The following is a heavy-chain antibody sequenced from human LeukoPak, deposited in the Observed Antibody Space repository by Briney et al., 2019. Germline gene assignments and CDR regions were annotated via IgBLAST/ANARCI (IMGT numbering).Heavy chain of an antibody. CDR3: ATDYYYDSSGSYYTVDY. CDR2: INPSGGST. D-gene: IGHD3-22*01. J-gene: IGHJ4*02. Sequence: ASVKVSCKSSGYTFTSYYMHWVRQAPGQGLECMGIINPSGGSTSYAQKFQGRVTMTRDMSTSTVYMELSSLRSEDTAVYYCATDYYYDSSGSYYTVDYWGQGTLVTVSS. CDR1: GYTFTSYY. V-gene: IGHV1-46*01.